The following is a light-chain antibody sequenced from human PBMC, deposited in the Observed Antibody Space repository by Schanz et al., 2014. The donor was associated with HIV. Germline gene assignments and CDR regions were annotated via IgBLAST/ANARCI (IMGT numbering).Light chain of an antibody. CDR2: DVN. CDR3: GSYTSSSALYV. CDR1: SSDVGVYNY. V-gene: IGLV2-14*03. Sequence: QSALTQPASVSGSLGQSITISCTGTSSDVGVYNYLSWYQQHPGKAPKLMIYDVNNRPSGVSNRFSGSKSGNTASLTISGLQAEDEAEYFCGSYTSSSALYVFGTGTKVTVL. J-gene: IGLJ1*01.